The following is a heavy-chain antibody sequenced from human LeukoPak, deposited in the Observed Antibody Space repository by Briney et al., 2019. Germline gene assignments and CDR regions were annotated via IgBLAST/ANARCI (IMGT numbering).Heavy chain of an antibody. J-gene: IGHJ6*03. CDR3: ACPGLVSPFYYYYYMDV. CDR1: GFTFSSYW. Sequence: GGSLRLSCAASGFTFSSYWMSWVRQAPGKGLEWVSSISSSSSYIYYADSVKGRFTISRDNAKNSLYLQMNSLRAEDTAVYYCACPGLVSPFYYYYYMDVWGKGTTVTVSS. V-gene: IGHV3-21*01. CDR2: ISSSSSYI. D-gene: IGHD3/OR15-3a*01.